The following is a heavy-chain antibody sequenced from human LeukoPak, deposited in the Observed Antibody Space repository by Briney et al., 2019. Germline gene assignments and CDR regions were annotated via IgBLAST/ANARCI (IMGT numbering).Heavy chain of an antibody. J-gene: IGHJ4*02. CDR2: INSDGSST. V-gene: IGHV3-74*01. Sequence: PGGSLRLSCAASGFTFSSYWMHWVRQAPGKGLVWVSRINSDGSSTSYADSVKGRFTIFRDNAKNTLYLQMNSLRAEDTAVYYCARGYGSSRCWYWGQGTLVTVSS. D-gene: IGHD6-6*01. CDR1: GFTFSSYW. CDR3: ARGYGSSRCWY.